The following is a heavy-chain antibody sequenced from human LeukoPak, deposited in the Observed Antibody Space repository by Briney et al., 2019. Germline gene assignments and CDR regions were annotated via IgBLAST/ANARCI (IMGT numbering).Heavy chain of an antibody. Sequence: SETLSLTCSVSGYSISSGYYWGWIRQPPGKGLEWIGSIYHSGSTYYNPSLMSRVTISVDTSKNQFSLKLSSVTAADTAVYYCARDGEGLPPYYFDYWGQGTLVTVSS. D-gene: IGHD3-10*01. V-gene: IGHV4-38-2*02. CDR1: GYSISSGYY. CDR3: ARDGEGLPPYYFDY. J-gene: IGHJ4*02. CDR2: IYHSGST.